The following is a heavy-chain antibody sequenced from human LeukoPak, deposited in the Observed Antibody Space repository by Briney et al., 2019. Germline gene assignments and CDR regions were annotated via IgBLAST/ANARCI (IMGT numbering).Heavy chain of an antibody. V-gene: IGHV3-30*04. Sequence: PGGSLRLSCAASGFTFISYAMHWVRQAPAKGLDGVAVISYDGSNKYYADSVKGRFTISRDNTKNTLYLQMNSLRAEDTAVYYCARESAAAAFDYWGQGTLVTVSS. CDR2: ISYDGSNK. CDR1: GFTFISYA. D-gene: IGHD6-13*01. J-gene: IGHJ4*02. CDR3: ARESAAAAFDY.